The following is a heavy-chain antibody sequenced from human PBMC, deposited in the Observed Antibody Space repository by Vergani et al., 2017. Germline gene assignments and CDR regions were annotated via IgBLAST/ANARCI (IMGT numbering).Heavy chain of an antibody. V-gene: IGHV4-34*01. CDR3: ARGPNLVLRYFDY. Sequence: QVQLQQWGAGLLKPSETLSLTCAVYGGSFSGYYWSWIRQPPGKGLEWIGEINHRGSTNYNPSLKSRVTISVDTSKNQFSLKLSSVTAADTAVYYCARGPNLVLRYFDYWGQGTLVTVSS. D-gene: IGHD3-9*01. CDR1: GGSFSGYY. CDR2: INHRGST. J-gene: IGHJ4*02.